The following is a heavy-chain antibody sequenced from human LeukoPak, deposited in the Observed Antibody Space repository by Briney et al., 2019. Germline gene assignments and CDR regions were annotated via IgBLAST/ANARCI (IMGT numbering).Heavy chain of an antibody. J-gene: IGHJ4*02. Sequence: SETLSLTCTVSGGSISSSSYYWGWIRQPPGKGLEWIGYIYYSGSTNYNPSLKSRVTISVDTSKNQFSLKLSSVTAADTAVYYCARGTYYYDSSGYYFDYWGQGTLVTVSS. CDR3: ARGTYYYDSSGYYFDY. CDR1: GGSISSSSYY. CDR2: IYYSGST. D-gene: IGHD3-22*01. V-gene: IGHV4-61*05.